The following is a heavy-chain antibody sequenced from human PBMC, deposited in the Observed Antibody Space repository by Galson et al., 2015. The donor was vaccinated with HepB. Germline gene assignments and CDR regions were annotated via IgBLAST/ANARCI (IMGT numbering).Heavy chain of an antibody. CDR3: AKDSVYYDYSSGYYSDY. Sequence: SLRLSCAASGFTFSSYAMSWVRQAPGKGLEWVSGISASGHSTYYADSVKGRFTISRDNSKNTLYLQMNSLRVEDTAIYYCAKDSVYYDYSSGYYSDYWGKGSLVTVSS. D-gene: IGHD3-3*01. V-gene: IGHV3-23*01. J-gene: IGHJ4*02. CDR2: ISASGHST. CDR1: GFTFSSYA.